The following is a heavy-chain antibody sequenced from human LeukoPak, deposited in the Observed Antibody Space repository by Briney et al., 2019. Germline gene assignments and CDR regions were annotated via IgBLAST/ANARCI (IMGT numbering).Heavy chain of an antibody. V-gene: IGHV4-61*02. CDR2: IYTSGST. CDR1: GGSISSGSYY. CDR3: AREKLLSYMDV. J-gene: IGHJ6*03. D-gene: IGHD3-10*01. Sequence: SETLSLTCTVSGGSISSGSYYWSWIRQPAGKGLEWIGRIYTSGSTNYNPSLKSRVTISVDTSKNQFSLKLGSVTAADTAVYYCAREKLLSYMDVWGKGTTVTISS.